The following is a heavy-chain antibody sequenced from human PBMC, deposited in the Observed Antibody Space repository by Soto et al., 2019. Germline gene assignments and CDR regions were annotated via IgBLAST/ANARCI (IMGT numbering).Heavy chain of an antibody. J-gene: IGHJ4*02. D-gene: IGHD3-3*01. V-gene: IGHV1-58*01. CDR3: AADPDFGVVIPDY. CDR2: IVVGSGNT. Sequence: SVKVSCKASVFTFTSSAVQWVRQARGQRLEWIGWIVVGSGNTNYAQKFQERVTITRDMSTSTAYMELSSLRSEDTAVYYCAADPDFGVVIPDYWGQGTLVTVSS. CDR1: VFTFTSSA.